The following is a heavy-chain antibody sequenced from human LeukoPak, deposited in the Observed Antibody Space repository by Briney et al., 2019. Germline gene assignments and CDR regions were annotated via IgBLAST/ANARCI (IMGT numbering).Heavy chain of an antibody. CDR2: IWYDGSNK. Sequence: PGGSLRLSCAASGFTFSSYGMHWVRQAPGKGLEWVAVIWYDGSNKYYADSVKGRFTISRDNSKNTLYLQMNSLRAEDTAVYYCAKQYYDSSGYYYYYYYGMDVWGQGTTVTVSS. J-gene: IGHJ6*02. V-gene: IGHV3-33*06. CDR1: GFTFSSYG. CDR3: AKQYYDSSGYYYYYYYGMDV. D-gene: IGHD3-22*01.